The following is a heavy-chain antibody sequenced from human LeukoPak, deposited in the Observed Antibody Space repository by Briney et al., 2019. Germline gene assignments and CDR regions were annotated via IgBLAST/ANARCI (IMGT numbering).Heavy chain of an antibody. Sequence: GASVKVSCKASGGTFSSYAISWVRQAPGQGLEWMGGIIPIFGTANYAQKFQGRVTMTRDTSTSTVYMQLSSLRSEDTAVYYCARDRHSGYDPLGYWGQGTLVTVSS. D-gene: IGHD5-12*01. V-gene: IGHV1-69*05. CDR1: GGTFSSYA. J-gene: IGHJ4*02. CDR2: IIPIFGTA. CDR3: ARDRHSGYDPLGY.